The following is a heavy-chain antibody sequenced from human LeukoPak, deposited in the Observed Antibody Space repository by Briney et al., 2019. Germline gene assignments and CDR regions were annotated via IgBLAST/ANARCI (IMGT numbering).Heavy chain of an antibody. D-gene: IGHD3-10*01. J-gene: IGHJ5*02. CDR2: IYTSGST. CDR3: ARESLWFGELSYWFDP. CDR1: GGSISSGSYY. Sequence: SQTLSLTCTVSGGSISSGSYYWSWIRQPAGKGLEWIGRIYTSGSTNYNPSLKSRVTISVDTSKNQFSLKLSSVTAADTAVYYCARESLWFGELSYWFDPWGQGTLVTVSS. V-gene: IGHV4-61*02.